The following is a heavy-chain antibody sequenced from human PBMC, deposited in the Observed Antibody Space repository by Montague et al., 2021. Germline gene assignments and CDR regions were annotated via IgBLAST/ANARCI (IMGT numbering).Heavy chain of an antibody. CDR3: ARISTNGVFNAFDL. CDR1: GFTFGAYS. V-gene: IGHV3-21*01. CDR2: ISSNSRHI. J-gene: IGHJ3*01. Sequence: SLRLSCAASGFTFGAYSMTWVRQAPGKGLDYVLSISSNSRHIYSAAPLRGRFTISRDNAGNSLYLQMDSLRAEDTAVYYCARISTNGVFNAFDLWGRGTVVIVSS. D-gene: IGHD2-8*01.